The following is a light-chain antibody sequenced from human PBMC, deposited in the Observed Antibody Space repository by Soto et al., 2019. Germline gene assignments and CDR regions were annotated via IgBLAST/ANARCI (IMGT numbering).Light chain of an antibody. CDR2: AAS. Sequence: EIVLTQSPGTLSLSPGERATLSCRASQSVSSSYLAWYQQKPGQAPRLLIYAASSRATGIPDRFSGGGSGTDFTLPISRLEPEDFAVYYCQQYGSSPWTFGQGTKVEIK. CDR1: QSVSSSY. CDR3: QQYGSSPWT. V-gene: IGKV3-20*01. J-gene: IGKJ1*01.